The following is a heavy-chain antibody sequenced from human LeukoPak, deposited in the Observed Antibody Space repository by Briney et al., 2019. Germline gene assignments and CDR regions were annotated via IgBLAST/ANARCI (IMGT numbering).Heavy chain of an antibody. V-gene: IGHV4-59*01. Sequence: SETLSLTCTVSGGSISSYYWSWIRQPPGKGLEWIGYIYYSGTTNYNPSLKSRVTISVDTSKNQFSLKLSSVTAADTAVYYCASPRSGSYYSDWGQGTLVTVSS. D-gene: IGHD1-26*01. J-gene: IGHJ4*02. CDR3: ASPRSGSYYSD. CDR1: GGSISSYY. CDR2: IYYSGTT.